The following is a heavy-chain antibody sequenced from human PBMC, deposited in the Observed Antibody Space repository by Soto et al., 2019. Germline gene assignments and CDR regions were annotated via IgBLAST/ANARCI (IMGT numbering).Heavy chain of an antibody. CDR1: GYSISSGYY. V-gene: IGHV4-38-2*01. Sequence: PSETLSLTCAVSGYSISSGYYWGWIRQPPGKGLEWIGSIYHSGSTYYNPSLKSRVTISVDTSKNQFSLKLSSVTAADTAVYYCAKGDGYNENWFDPWGQGTLVTVSS. CDR2: IYHSGST. D-gene: IGHD5-12*01. CDR3: AKGDGYNENWFDP. J-gene: IGHJ5*02.